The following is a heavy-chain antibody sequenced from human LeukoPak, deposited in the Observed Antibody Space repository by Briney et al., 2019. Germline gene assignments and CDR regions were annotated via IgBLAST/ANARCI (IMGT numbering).Heavy chain of an antibody. Sequence: PGGSLRLSCAASGFTFNNYIMNWVRQAPGKGLVWVSRINSDGSSTSYADSVKGRFTISRDNAKNTLYLQMNSLRAEDTAVYYCAREDGYNNGRYYYYYMDVWGKGTTVTISS. J-gene: IGHJ6*03. CDR2: INSDGSST. V-gene: IGHV3-74*01. CDR3: AREDGYNNGRYYYYYMDV. CDR1: GFTFNNYI. D-gene: IGHD5-24*01.